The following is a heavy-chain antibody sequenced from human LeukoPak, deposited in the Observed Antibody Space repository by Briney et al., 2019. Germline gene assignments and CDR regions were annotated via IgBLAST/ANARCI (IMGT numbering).Heavy chain of an antibody. Sequence: GGSLRLSCAASGFTFSAYAMSWVRQAPGKGLEWVSVISGYGDSTYYADSVKARFTIPRDNSRNTLYLQMNSLRAEDTAVYYCAKGDAYSSSFFFDYWGQGTLVTVSS. D-gene: IGHD6-6*01. V-gene: IGHV3-23*01. CDR2: ISGYGDST. J-gene: IGHJ4*02. CDR3: AKGDAYSSSFFFDY. CDR1: GFTFSAYA.